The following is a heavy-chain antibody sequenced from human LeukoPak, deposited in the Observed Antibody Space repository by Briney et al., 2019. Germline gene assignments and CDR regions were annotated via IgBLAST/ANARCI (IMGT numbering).Heavy chain of an antibody. Sequence: PGGSLTLSCTTSEFIFGDYAMSWVRQAPGKGLEWVGFITSKSYGGTIEYAASVKGRFTISRDDSKSIAYLQMNSLKPEDTAVYYCTRDGYYFDYWGQGTLVTVSS. J-gene: IGHJ4*02. CDR3: TRDGYYFDY. CDR1: EFIFGDYA. V-gene: IGHV3-49*04. CDR2: ITSKSYGGTI.